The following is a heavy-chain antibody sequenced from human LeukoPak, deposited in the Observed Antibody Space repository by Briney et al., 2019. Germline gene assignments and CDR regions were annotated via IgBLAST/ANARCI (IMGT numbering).Heavy chain of an antibody. CDR2: RSIYNGNT. CDR1: GYDFINYG. V-gene: IGHV1-18*01. J-gene: IGHJ4*02. CDR3: ARGGPFPSSSSSREYYLDY. D-gene: IGHD6-6*01. Sequence: ASVKVSCKASGYDFINYGISWVRQAPGQGLEWMGWRSIYNGNTDYKLQGRGTMTTDTCTSTAYIELRSLRSDHTAVYYCARGGPFPSSSSSREYYLDYWGQGTLVTVSS.